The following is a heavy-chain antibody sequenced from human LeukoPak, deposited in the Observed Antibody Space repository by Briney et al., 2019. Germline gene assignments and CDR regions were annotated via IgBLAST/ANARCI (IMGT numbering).Heavy chain of an antibody. J-gene: IGHJ4*02. CDR2: IKQEGSEK. CDR1: GFTFSSHW. CDR3: AREKRYNDLLTGYYSFDY. V-gene: IGHV3-7*01. D-gene: IGHD3-9*01. Sequence: GGSLRLSCAASGFTFSSHWMSWVRQAPGKGLEWVANIKQEGSEKYYVDSVKGRFTISRENAKTSLYLQMNSLRAEDTAVYYCAREKRYNDLLTGYYSFDYWGQGTLVTVSS.